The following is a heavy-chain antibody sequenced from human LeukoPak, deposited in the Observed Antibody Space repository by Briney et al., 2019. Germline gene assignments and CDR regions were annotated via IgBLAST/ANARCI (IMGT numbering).Heavy chain of an antibody. CDR2: IYYSGST. D-gene: IGHD3-16*02. V-gene: IGHV4-59*01. CDR1: GGSFSGYY. Sequence: SETLSLTCAVYGGSFSGYYWSWIRQPPGKGLGWIGYIYYSGSTNYNPSLKSRVTISVDTSKNQFSLKLSSVTAADTAVYYCARLMAIVSYFDYWGQGTLVTVSS. CDR3: ARLMAIVSYFDY. J-gene: IGHJ4*02.